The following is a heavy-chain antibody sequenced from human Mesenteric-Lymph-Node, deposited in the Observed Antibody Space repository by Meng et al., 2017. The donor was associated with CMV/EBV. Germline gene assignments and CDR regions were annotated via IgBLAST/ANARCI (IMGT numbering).Heavy chain of an antibody. CDR3: ARNPLTMTTLDY. CDR2: INPNGGGT. J-gene: IGHJ4*02. V-gene: IGHV1-2*02. D-gene: IGHD3-3*01. Sequence: ASVKVSCKASGYTFTGYYMHWVRQAPGQGLEWMGWINPNGGGTNYAQKFHGRVTMTRDTSMSTASMELSGLRADDTAVYYCARNPLTMTTLDYWGQGTLVTVSS. CDR1: GYTFTGYY.